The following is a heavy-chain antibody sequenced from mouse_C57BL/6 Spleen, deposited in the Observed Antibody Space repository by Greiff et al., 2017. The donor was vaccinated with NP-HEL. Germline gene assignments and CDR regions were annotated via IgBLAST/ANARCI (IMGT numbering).Heavy chain of an antibody. J-gene: IGHJ3*01. Sequence: QVQLQQSGAELVKPGASVKISCKASGYAFSSYWMNWVKQRPGKGLEWIGQIYPGDGDTNYNGKFKGKATLTADKSSSTAYMQLSSLTSEDSAVYFCARSDYSNYGAFAYWGQGTLVTVSA. CDR2: IYPGDGDT. CDR1: GYAFSSYW. D-gene: IGHD2-5*01. CDR3: ARSDYSNYGAFAY. V-gene: IGHV1-80*01.